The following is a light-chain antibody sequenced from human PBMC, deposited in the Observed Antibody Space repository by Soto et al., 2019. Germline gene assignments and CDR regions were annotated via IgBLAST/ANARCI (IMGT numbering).Light chain of an antibody. J-gene: IGKJ5*01. Sequence: EIFFTQSPATLSFSPGERATLSVRASQSVSKYLAWFQQKSGQPPRLLIYDASIRATGIPARFSGSGSETDFTLPISSLEPADSAIYYCQQRATRVTFGQGTRLEIK. CDR1: QSVSKY. CDR2: DAS. CDR3: QQRATRVT. V-gene: IGKV3-11*01.